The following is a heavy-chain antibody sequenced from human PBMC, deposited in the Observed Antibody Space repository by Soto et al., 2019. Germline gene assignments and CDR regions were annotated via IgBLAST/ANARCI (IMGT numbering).Heavy chain of an antibody. CDR1: GFTFSSYS. CDR2: ISSSSSYI. Sequence: NPGGSLRLSCAASGFTFSSYSMNWVRQAPGKGLEWVSSISSSSSYIYYADSVKGRFTISRDNAKNSLYLQMNSLRAEDTAVYYCARAPGGYDFWSGPARNWFDPWGQGTLVTVSS. CDR3: ARAPGGYDFWSGPARNWFDP. D-gene: IGHD3-3*01. V-gene: IGHV3-21*01. J-gene: IGHJ5*02.